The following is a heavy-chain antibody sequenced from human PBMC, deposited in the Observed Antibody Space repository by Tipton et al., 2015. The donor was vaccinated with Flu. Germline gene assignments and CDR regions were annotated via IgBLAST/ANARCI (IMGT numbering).Heavy chain of an antibody. J-gene: IGHJ6*02. Sequence: SLRLSCAASGFTFSDYAMHWVRQAPGKGLEYVSAISSDGDHTYYADSVKGRFTISRDNSKNTLYLQMGSLRTDDVAVYYCARGMNTGLVDVWGQGTTVTVSS. CDR2: ISSDGDHT. D-gene: IGHD1-14*01. CDR3: ARGMNTGLVDV. CDR1: GFTFSDYA. V-gene: IGHV3-64*02.